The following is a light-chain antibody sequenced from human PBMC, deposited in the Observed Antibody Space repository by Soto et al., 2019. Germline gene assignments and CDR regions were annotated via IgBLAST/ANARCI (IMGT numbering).Light chain of an antibody. Sequence: QSALTQPASVSGSPGQSITISCTGTSSDIGVYDFVSWYQQHPAKAPKLLIYDVSYRPSGVSDRFSGSKSGNTASLTISGLQADDEADYYCCSYTSSSTVLFGGGTKLTVL. J-gene: IGLJ2*01. CDR2: DVS. CDR3: CSYTSSSTVL. CDR1: SSDIGVYDF. V-gene: IGLV2-14*01.